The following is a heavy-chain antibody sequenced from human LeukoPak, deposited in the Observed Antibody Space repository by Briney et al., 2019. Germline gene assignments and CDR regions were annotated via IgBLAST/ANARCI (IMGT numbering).Heavy chain of an antibody. J-gene: IGHJ5*02. Sequence: ASVKVSCKASGGTFSSYAITWVRQAPGQGLEWMGGIIPIFGSANSAQRFQGRVTITADKSTSTAYMELSSLRSEDTAVYYCARAVIVVVPAAMPWYNWFDPWGQGTLVTVSS. CDR1: GGTFSSYA. CDR2: IIPIFGSA. CDR3: ARAVIVVVPAAMPWYNWFDP. V-gene: IGHV1-69*06. D-gene: IGHD2-2*01.